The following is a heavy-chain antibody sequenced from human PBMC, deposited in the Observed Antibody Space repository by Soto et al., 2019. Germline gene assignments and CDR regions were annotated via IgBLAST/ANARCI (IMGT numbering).Heavy chain of an antibody. CDR3: SLVVVYYGSGSPADYYYGMDV. Sequence: GAPGKGSCKAFGYTLTNHGISLGRHSPGQGLEWMGWISAYNGNTNYAQKLQGRVTMTTDTSTSTAYMELRSLRSDDTAVYYCSLVVVYYGSGSPADYYYGMDVWGQGTTVTVSS. V-gene: IGHV1-18*01. D-gene: IGHD3-10*01. J-gene: IGHJ6*02. CDR1: GYTLTNHG. CDR2: ISAYNGNT.